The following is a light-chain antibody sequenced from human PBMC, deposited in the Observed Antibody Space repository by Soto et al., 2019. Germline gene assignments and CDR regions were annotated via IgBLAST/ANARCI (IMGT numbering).Light chain of an antibody. J-gene: IGLJ1*01. CDR3: AAWDDSLNGRGV. V-gene: IGLV1-44*01. CDR2: SNN. Sequence: QSVLTQPPSASGTPGQRVTISCSGSSSNIGSNTVNWYQQLPGTAPKLLIYSNNQWPSGVPDRFSGSKSGTSASLAISGLQSEDEADYYYAAWDDSLNGRGVFGTGTKVTVL. CDR1: SSNIGSNT.